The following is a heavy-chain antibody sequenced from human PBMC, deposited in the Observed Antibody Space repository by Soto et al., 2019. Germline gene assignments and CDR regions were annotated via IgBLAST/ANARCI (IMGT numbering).Heavy chain of an antibody. CDR3: VRDASDYGDYDDYYYYGMDV. CDR2: IIPILGIA. V-gene: IGHV1-69*08. J-gene: IGHJ6*01. Sequence: QVQLVQSGAEVKKPGSSVKVSCKASGGTFSSYTISWVRQAPGQGLEWMGRIIPILGIANYAQKFQGRVTITADKSTSTAYMELSSLRSEDTAVYYCVRDASDYGDYDDYYYYGMDVW. CDR1: GGTFSSYT. D-gene: IGHD4-17*01.